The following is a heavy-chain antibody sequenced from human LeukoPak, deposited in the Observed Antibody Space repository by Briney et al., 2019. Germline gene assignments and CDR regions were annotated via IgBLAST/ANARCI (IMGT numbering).Heavy chain of an antibody. CDR3: AKDAWEVGATSEIDY. V-gene: IGHV3-30*02. Sequence: GGSLRLSCVTSRFIFSSYGIHWVRQAPGKGLEWVAFIRYDGSDKYYADSVKGRLTISRDNSKNKVYLQMNSLRVEDTAVYYCAKDAWEVGATSEIDYWGQGTLVTVYS. D-gene: IGHD1-26*01. CDR2: IRYDGSDK. J-gene: IGHJ4*02. CDR1: RFIFSSYG.